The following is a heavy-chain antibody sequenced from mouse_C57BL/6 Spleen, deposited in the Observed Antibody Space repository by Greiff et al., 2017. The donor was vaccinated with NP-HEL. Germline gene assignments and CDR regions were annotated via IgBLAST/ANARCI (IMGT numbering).Heavy chain of an antibody. D-gene: IGHD1-1*01. J-gene: IGHJ2*01. V-gene: IGHV3-6*01. CDR2: ISYDGSN. CDR1: GYSITSGYY. Sequence: VQLKESGPGLVKPSQSLSLTCSVTGYSITSGYYWNWIRQFPGNKLEWMGYISYDGSNNYNPSLKNRISITRDTSKNQFFLKVNSVTTEDTATYYCARDRDYGSSFDYWGQGTTLTVSS. CDR3: ARDRDYGSSFDY.